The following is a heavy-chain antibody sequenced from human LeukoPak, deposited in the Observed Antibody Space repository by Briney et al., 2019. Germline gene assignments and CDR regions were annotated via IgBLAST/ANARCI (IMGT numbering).Heavy chain of an antibody. CDR3: AREIGMGAFDYYYYGMDV. D-gene: IGHD3-16*01. J-gene: IGHJ6*02. CDR2: INPSGGST. CDR1: GGTFSSHA. Sequence: ASVKVSCKASGGTFSSHAISWVRQAPGQGLEWMGIINPSGGSTSYAQKFRGRVTMTRDTSTSTVYMELSSLRSEDTAVYYCAREIGMGAFDYYYYGMDVWGQGTTVTVSS. V-gene: IGHV1-46*01.